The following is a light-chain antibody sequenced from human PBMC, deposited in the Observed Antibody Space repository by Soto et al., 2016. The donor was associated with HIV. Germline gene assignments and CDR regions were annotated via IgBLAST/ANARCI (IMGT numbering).Light chain of an antibody. CDR2: GNN. Sequence: SSELTQDPVVSVALGQTVTITCQGDSLRTYYASWYQEKPGQAPVLVMYGNNNRPSGIPARFSGSSSGNPASLTITGARAEDEADYYCDSRDSSGNHLIFGGGTKLTVL. V-gene: IGLV3-19*01. J-gene: IGLJ2*01. CDR3: DSRDSSGNHLI. CDR1: SLRTYY.